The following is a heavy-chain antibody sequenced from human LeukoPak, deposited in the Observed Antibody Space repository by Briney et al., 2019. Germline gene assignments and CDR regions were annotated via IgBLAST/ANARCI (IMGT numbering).Heavy chain of an antibody. Sequence: ASVKVSCKASGYAFTGYYMHWVRQAPGQGLEWMGWINPNSGGTNYAQKFQGRVTMTRDTSISTAYMELSRPRSDDTAVYYCARDSAYDFWSGDPDYWGQGTLVTVSS. D-gene: IGHD3-3*01. CDR1: GYAFTGYY. CDR2: INPNSGGT. J-gene: IGHJ4*02. V-gene: IGHV1-2*02. CDR3: ARDSAYDFWSGDPDY.